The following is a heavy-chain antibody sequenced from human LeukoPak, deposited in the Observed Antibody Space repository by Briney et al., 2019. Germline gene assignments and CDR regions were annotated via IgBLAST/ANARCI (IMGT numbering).Heavy chain of an antibody. V-gene: IGHV3-21*01. CDR1: GFTFSNYS. CDR2: ISISSSHT. CDR3: ASLLLGGYSATDPRPDY. J-gene: IGHJ4*01. Sequence: PGGSLRLSCAASGFTFSNYSMRWVRQAPGTGLEWVSSISISSSHTFYADSVEGRFTISRGNAKNSLFLQMNSLRAEDTAVYYCASLLLGGYSATDPRPDYWGQGTLVTVSS. D-gene: IGHD1-26*01.